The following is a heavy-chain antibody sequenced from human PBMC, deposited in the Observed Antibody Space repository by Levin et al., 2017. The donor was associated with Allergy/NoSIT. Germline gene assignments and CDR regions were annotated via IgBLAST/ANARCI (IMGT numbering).Heavy chain of an antibody. CDR2: INPNSGGT. D-gene: IGHD3-10*01. CDR1: GYSFTGHY. CDR3: AREGSNDPYYFYSLDV. Sequence: ASVKVSCKASGYSFTGHYMYWVRQAPGQGLEWMGWINPNSGGTNYAQKFKGWVTMTRDTSTNTIYMELRRLKSDDTAVYYCAREGSNDPYYFYSLDVWGQGTTVTVSS. V-gene: IGHV1-2*04. J-gene: IGHJ6*02.